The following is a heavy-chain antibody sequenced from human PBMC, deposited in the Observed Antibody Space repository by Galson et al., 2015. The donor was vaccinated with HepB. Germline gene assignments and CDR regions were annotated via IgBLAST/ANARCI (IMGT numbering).Heavy chain of an antibody. V-gene: IGHV4-59*01. D-gene: IGHD3-3*01. CDR3: ARVGVAPLGTIFGVVTTYYYYYMDV. Sequence: TLSLTCTVSGGSISSYYWSWIRQPPGKGLEWIGYIYYSGSTNYNPSLKSRVTISVDTSKNQFSLKLSSVTAADTAVYYCARVGVAPLGTIFGVVTTYYYYYMDVWGKGTTVTVSS. CDR1: GGSISSYY. J-gene: IGHJ6*03. CDR2: IYYSGST.